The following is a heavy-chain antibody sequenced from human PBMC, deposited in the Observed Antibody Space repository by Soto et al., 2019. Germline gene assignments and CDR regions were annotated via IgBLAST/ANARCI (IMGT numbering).Heavy chain of an antibody. CDR1: GFTFSYYW. J-gene: IGHJ3*02. D-gene: IGHD3-22*01. V-gene: IGHV3-7*05. CDR2: IRRDGGEE. CDR3: ARDATYRDSSFYYDVFDI. Sequence: DVQLMESGGCLVQPGGSLRLSCAASGFTFSYYWMTWVRQAPGKGLEWVANIRRDGGEEHYVDSVKGRFSVSRDNAKDSLYLQMNSLRIEDTAVYYCARDATYRDSSFYYDVFDICCQGTMVTVSS.